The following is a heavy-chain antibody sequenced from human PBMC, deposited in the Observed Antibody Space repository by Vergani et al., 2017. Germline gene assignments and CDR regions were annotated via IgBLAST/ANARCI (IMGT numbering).Heavy chain of an antibody. Sequence: QVQLVQSGAEVKKPGSSVKVSCKASGGTFSSYAISWVRQAPGQGLEWMGGIIPIFGTANYAQKFQGRVTITADESTSTAYMELSSLRSEDTAVYYCARPLAAAGKNYYYYYGMDVWGQGTTVTVSS. D-gene: IGHD6-13*01. CDR2: IIPIFGTA. J-gene: IGHJ6*02. CDR1: GGTFSSYA. CDR3: ARPLAAAGKNYYYYYGMDV. V-gene: IGHV1-69*12.